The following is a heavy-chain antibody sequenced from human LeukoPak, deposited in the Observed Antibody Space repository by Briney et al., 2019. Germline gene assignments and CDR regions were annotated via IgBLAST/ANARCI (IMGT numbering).Heavy chain of an antibody. J-gene: IGHJ4*02. CDR2: IYYSGST. CDR1: GGSISSSSYY. D-gene: IGHD6-13*01. CDR3: AGWGIAAAGTVY. V-gene: IGHV4-39*07. Sequence: SETLSLTCTVSGGSISSSSYYWGWIRQPPGKGLEWIGSIYYSGSTYYNPSLKSRVTISVDTSKNQFSLKLSSVTAADTAVYYCAGWGIAAAGTVYWGQGTLVTVSS.